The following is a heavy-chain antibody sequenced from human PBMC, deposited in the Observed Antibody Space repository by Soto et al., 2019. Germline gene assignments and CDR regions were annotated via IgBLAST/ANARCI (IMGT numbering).Heavy chain of an antibody. CDR3: TRADESSGRAGTFPH. CDR1: GFTFSSYV. Sequence: QVQMVESGGGVVQPGRSLRLSCAASGFTFSSYVMPWVRHVPGKGLEWVAGISKDGNTEHYADSVKGRFTISRDNSKSTLNLQMNSLTGGDTAVYYWTRADESSGRAGTFPHWCQGTLVAVS. D-gene: IGHD3-22*01. CDR2: ISKDGNTE. V-gene: IGHV3-30-3*01. J-gene: IGHJ1*01.